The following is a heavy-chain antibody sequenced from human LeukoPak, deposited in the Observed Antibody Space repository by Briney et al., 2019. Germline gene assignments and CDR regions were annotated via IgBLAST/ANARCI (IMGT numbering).Heavy chain of an antibody. Sequence: PGGSLRLSCAASGFTFSSYAMSWVRQAPGKGLEWVSAISGSGGSTYYAGSVTGRFTISRDNSKNTLYLQMNSLRAEDTAVYYCAKEDYDSSGYYAPFFDYWGQGTLVTVSS. V-gene: IGHV3-23*01. J-gene: IGHJ4*02. CDR2: ISGSGGST. D-gene: IGHD3-22*01. CDR3: AKEDYDSSGYYAPFFDY. CDR1: GFTFSSYA.